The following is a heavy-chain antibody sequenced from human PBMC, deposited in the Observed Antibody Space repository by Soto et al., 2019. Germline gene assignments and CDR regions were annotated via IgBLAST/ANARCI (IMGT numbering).Heavy chain of an antibody. D-gene: IGHD6-19*01. CDR2: INPSGAST. J-gene: IGHJ4*02. CDR1: GFTFSRYY. CDR3: ARDPIAVATRTDY. V-gene: IGHV1-46*01. Sequence: GASVKVSCKASGFTFSRYYMHWIRRAPGQGLEWMGIINPSGASTNYAQKFQGRVTLTRDTSTSTVSMEVSSLRSDDTAVYYCARDPIAVATRTDYWGQGTLVTVSS.